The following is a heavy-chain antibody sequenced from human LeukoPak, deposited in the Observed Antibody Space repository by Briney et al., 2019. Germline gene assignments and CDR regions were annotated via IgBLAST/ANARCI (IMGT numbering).Heavy chain of an antibody. CDR1: GYSFTSYW. CDR2: IYPDNSDT. Sequence: GESLKISCKGSGYSFTSYWTGWVRQVPGKGLEWMAIIYPDNSDTRYSPSFQGQVTISADKSISTAYLQWSSLKASDTAMYYCARDAGGWSDYWGQGTLVTVSS. CDR3: ARDAGGWSDY. D-gene: IGHD6-19*01. J-gene: IGHJ4*02. V-gene: IGHV5-51*01.